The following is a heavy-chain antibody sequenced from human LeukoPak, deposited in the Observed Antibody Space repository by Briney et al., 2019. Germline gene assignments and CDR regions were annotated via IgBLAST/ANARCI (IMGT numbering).Heavy chain of an antibody. J-gene: IGHJ3*02. CDR3: ARGEDDDAFDI. CDR1: GFTFSSYA. Sequence: GGSLRLSCTASGFTFSSYAMHWVRQAPGKGLEYVSAISSNGGSTYYANSVKGRFTISRDNSKNTLYLQMGSLRAGDMAVYYCARGEDDDAFDIWGQGTMVTVSS. V-gene: IGHV3-64*01. CDR2: ISSNGGST. D-gene: IGHD3-16*01.